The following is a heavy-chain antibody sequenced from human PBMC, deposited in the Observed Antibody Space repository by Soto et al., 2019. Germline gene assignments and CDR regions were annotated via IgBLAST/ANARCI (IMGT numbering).Heavy chain of an antibody. CDR2: ISWDGGST. J-gene: IGHJ4*02. CDR1: GFTFDDYT. D-gene: IGHD3-3*01. CDR3: AKDNGLRSGYYLDVDRTFDY. V-gene: IGHV3-43*01. Sequence: PGGSLRLSCAASGFTFDDYTMHWVRQAPGKGLEWVSLISWDGGSTYYADSVKGRFTISRDNSKNSLYLQTNSLRTEDTALYYCAKDNGLRSGYYLDVDRTFDYWGQGTLVTVSS.